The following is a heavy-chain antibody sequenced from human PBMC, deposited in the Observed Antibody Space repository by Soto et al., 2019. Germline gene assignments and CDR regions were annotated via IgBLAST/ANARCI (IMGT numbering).Heavy chain of an antibody. V-gene: IGHV3-48*03. Sequence: AGGSLRLSCAASGFTFSSYEMNWVRQAPGKGLEWVSYISSSGSTIYYADSVKGRFTISRDDSKNTAYLQMNSLKTEDTAVYYCTTPVGIAAALSMDVWGQGTTVTVSS. CDR2: ISSSGSTI. D-gene: IGHD6-13*01. CDR1: GFTFSSYE. J-gene: IGHJ6*02. CDR3: TTPVGIAAALSMDV.